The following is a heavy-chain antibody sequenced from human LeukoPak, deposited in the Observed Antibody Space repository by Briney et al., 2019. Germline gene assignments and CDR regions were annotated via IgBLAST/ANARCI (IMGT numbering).Heavy chain of an antibody. Sequence: GGSLRLSCAASGFTFSSYAMSWVRQAPGKGLEWVSTISGNGGAGTYYADSVKGRFTISRDNSKNTLYLPMNSLRAEDTAVYYCVKDRGGSPFYGMDVWGQGTTVTVSS. CDR2: ISGNGGAGT. CDR1: GFTFSSYA. J-gene: IGHJ6*02. D-gene: IGHD1-26*01. V-gene: IGHV3-23*01. CDR3: VKDRGGSPFYGMDV.